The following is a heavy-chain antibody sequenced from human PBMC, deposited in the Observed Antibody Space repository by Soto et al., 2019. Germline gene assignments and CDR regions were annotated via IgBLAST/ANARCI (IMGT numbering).Heavy chain of an antibody. Sequence: GESLKISCKGSGYSFTIYWISWVRQMPGKGLEWMGRIDPSDSYTNYSPSFQGHVTISADKSISTAYLQWSSLKASDTAMYYCASFIVGATDYYYGMDVWGQGTTVTV. J-gene: IGHJ6*02. CDR1: GYSFTIYW. CDR3: ASFIVGATDYYYGMDV. D-gene: IGHD1-26*01. CDR2: IDPSDSYT. V-gene: IGHV5-10-1*01.